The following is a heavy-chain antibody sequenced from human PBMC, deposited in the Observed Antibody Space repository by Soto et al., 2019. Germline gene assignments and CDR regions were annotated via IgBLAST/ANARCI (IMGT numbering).Heavy chain of an antibody. CDR2: IYSGGST. V-gene: IGHV3-53*01. J-gene: IGHJ6*02. CDR1: GFTVSSNY. CDR3: ARGLGRPGGYDFWSGYYPIPSYYYYGMDV. D-gene: IGHD3-3*01. Sequence: GGSLRLSCAASGFTVSSNYMSWVRQAPGKGLEWVSVIYSGGSTYYADSVKGRFTISRDNSKNTLYLQMNSLRAEDTGVYYCARGLGRPGGYDFWSGYYPIPSYYYYGMDVWGQGTTVTVSS.